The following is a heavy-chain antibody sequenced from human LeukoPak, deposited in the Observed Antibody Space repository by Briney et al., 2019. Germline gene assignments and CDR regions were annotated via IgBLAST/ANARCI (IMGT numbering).Heavy chain of an antibody. CDR3: AKGPRVNLGMVNN. J-gene: IGHJ4*01. CDR1: GFTFSSYG. V-gene: IGHV3-30*18. CDR2: ISYDGSNK. Sequence: TGRSLRLSCAASGFTFSSYGMHWVRQAPGKGLEWVAVISYDGSNKYYADSVKGRFTISRDNSKKTLYLQMNSLRAEDTAVYYCAKGPRVNLGMVNNWGHGTLVTVSS. D-gene: IGHD5-18*01.